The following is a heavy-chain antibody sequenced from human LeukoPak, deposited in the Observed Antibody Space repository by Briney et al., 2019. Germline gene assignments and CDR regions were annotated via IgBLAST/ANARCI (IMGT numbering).Heavy chain of an antibody. Sequence: GGSLRLSCAASGFTFSSYAMSWVRKAPGKGLEWVSAISGSGGSTYYADSVKGRFTISRDNSKNTLYLQMNSLGAEDTAVYYCAKDGTSSSSWYRGDYWGQGTLVTVSS. CDR1: GFTFSSYA. CDR3: AKDGTSSSSWYRGDY. V-gene: IGHV3-23*01. CDR2: ISGSGGST. J-gene: IGHJ4*02. D-gene: IGHD6-13*01.